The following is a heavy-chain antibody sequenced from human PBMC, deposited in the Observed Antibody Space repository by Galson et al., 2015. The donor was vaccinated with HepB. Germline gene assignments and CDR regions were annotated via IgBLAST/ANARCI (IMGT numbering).Heavy chain of an antibody. Sequence: ETLSLTCTVSGGSISRNYWSWIRQPPGKGLEWIGYILYSVSTDYNPSFQGRVAMSVDTSKNQLSLKLTSATAADTAFYYCARYLSRDDYNSGGHDYWGQGTLVTVSS. D-gene: IGHD3-16*01. J-gene: IGHJ4*02. CDR1: GGSISRNY. CDR2: ILYSVST. CDR3: ARYLSRDDYNSGGHDY. V-gene: IGHV4-59*01.